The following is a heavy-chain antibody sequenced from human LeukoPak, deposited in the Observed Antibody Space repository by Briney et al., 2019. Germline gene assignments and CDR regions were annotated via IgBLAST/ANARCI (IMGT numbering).Heavy chain of an antibody. CDR2: ISYDGSNK. CDR3: AKCPHYYGSGSYLAYYGMDV. V-gene: IGHV3-30*18. D-gene: IGHD3-10*01. CDR1: GFTFSSYG. J-gene: IGHJ6*02. Sequence: GRSLRLSCAASGFTFSSYGMHWVRQAPGKGLEWVAVISYDGSNKYYADSVKGRFTTSRDNSKNTLYLQMNSLRAEDTAVYYCAKCPHYYGSGSYLAYYGMDVWGQGTTVTVSS.